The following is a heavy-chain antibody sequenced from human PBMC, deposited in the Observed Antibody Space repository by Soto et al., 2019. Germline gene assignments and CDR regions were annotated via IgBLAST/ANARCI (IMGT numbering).Heavy chain of an antibody. V-gene: IGHV4-31*03. Sequence: QVQLQESGPGLVKPSQTLSLTCTVSGGFITSGGYYWSWIRQHPGKGLEWIGYIYYIGSTYYNPSLKSRVTISVDTSKNQFSLKLSSVTAADTAVYYCARAGGWRLTEGYLHYWGQGTQVTVSS. J-gene: IGHJ1*01. D-gene: IGHD3-16*01. CDR3: ARAGGWRLTEGYLHY. CDR2: IYYIGST. CDR1: GGFITSGGYY.